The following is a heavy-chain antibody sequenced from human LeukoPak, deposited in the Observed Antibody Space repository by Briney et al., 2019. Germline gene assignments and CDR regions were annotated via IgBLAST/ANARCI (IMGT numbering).Heavy chain of an antibody. J-gene: IGHJ6*02. D-gene: IGHD3-10*01. Sequence: ASVKVSCKASGYTFTSYWIQWVRQAPGQGLEWMGLINPSDGSIAYAHKFQGRVTMTEDTSTDTAYMELSSLRSEDTAVYYCATGKEITMVRGVTLYYYGMDVWGQGTTVTVSS. V-gene: IGHV1-46*01. CDR2: INPSDGSI. CDR3: ATGKEITMVRGVTLYYYGMDV. CDR1: GYTFTSYW.